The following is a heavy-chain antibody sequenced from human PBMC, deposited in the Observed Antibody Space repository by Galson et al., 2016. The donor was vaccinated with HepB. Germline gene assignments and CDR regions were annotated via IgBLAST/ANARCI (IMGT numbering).Heavy chain of an antibody. D-gene: IGHD3-3*01. Sequence: SLRLSCAASGFAFSSYWMHWVRQVPGKGLEWVAIIWYTGSHKFYLDSVKGRFTISRDISKSTLYLQMNSLIAEDTAVYYCARDREYNFWSGYYPLKFFDYWGQGTLVTVSS. CDR2: IWYTGSHK. J-gene: IGHJ4*02. CDR1: GFAFSSYW. V-gene: IGHV3-33*08. CDR3: ARDREYNFWSGYYPLKFFDY.